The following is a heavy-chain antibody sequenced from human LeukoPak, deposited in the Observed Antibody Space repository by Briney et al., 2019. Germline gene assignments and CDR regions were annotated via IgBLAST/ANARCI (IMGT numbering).Heavy chain of an antibody. CDR1: GYTFTGYY. D-gene: IGHD2-15*01. V-gene: IGHV1-2*02. CDR2: INPNSGGT. CDR3: ARVYARYCSGGSCYSWLGY. Sequence: GASVKVSCKASGYTFTGYYMHWVRQAPGQGLEWMGWINPNSGGTNYAQKFQHRVTMTRDSSLSTAYMELSRLRSDDTAMYYCARVYARYCSGGSCYSWLGYWGREPWSPSPQ. J-gene: IGHJ4*02.